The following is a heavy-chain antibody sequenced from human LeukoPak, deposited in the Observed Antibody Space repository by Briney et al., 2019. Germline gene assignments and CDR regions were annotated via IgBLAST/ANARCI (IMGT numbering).Heavy chain of an antibody. Sequence: SETLSLTCTVSGGSISSSSYYWGWIRQPPGKGLEWIGRIYTSGSTNYNPSLKSRVTMSVDTSKNQFSLKLSSVTAADTAVYYCARQFRSSRIHSDAFDIWGQGTMVTVSS. CDR1: GGSISSSSYY. D-gene: IGHD6-13*01. CDR3: ARQFRSSRIHSDAFDI. J-gene: IGHJ3*02. CDR2: IYTSGST. V-gene: IGHV4-39*01.